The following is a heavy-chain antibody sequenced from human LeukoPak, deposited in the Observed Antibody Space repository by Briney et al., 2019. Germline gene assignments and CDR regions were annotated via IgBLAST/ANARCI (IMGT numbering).Heavy chain of an antibody. V-gene: IGHV3-74*01. D-gene: IGHD3/OR15-3a*01. CDR1: GFTFSTYW. J-gene: IGHJ4*02. CDR2: INGDGSIT. CDR3: ARVWTKGFDY. Sequence: PGGSLRLSCAASGFTFSTYWMHWVRQAPGKGLVWVSRINGDGSITTYADSVKGRFTISRDNAKNTLYLQMNSLRAEDTAVYYCARVWTKGFDYWGQGTLVTVPS.